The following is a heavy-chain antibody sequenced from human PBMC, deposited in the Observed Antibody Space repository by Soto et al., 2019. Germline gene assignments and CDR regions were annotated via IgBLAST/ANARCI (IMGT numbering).Heavy chain of an antibody. CDR3: AKDLGSTTATTDWCDP. CDR1: GFTFSSYA. D-gene: IGHD4-17*01. V-gene: IGHV3-23*01. CDR2: SSGSGGST. Sequence: GVSLRLSFAASGFTFSSYAMICLREAPGKGLAWVSPSSGSGGSTYSADSVKGRFTISRDHSKNTLYLQMNSLRDEDTAVYYCAKDLGSTTATTDWCDPWGKGTLVAASS. J-gene: IGHJ5*02.